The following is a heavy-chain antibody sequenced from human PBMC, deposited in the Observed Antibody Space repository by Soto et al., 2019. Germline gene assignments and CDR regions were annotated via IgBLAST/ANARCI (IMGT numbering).Heavy chain of an antibody. CDR3: ARGGYSYGYDWFDP. J-gene: IGHJ5*02. Sequence: QVQLVQSGAEVKKPGSSVKVSCKVSGGTFSSYAITWVRQAPGQGLEWMGGIIPIFATANYAPKFQGRVTITADESTSTAYMELSSLRSEDTAVYYCARGGYSYGYDWFDPWGQGTLVTVSP. D-gene: IGHD5-18*01. CDR2: IIPIFATA. V-gene: IGHV1-69*12. CDR1: GGTFSSYA.